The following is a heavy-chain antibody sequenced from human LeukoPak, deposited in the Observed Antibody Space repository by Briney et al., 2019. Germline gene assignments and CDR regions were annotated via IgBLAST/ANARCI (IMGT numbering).Heavy chain of an antibody. CDR2: ISSSSSTI. D-gene: IGHD6-13*01. J-gene: IGHJ3*02. CDR3: ARDGTYSSSADALDI. Sequence: GGSLRLSCAASGFTFSSYSMNWVRQAPGKGLEWVSYISSSSSTIYYADSVKGRFTISRDNAKNSLYLQMNSLRAEDTAVYYCARDGTYSSSADALDIWGQGTMVTVSS. V-gene: IGHV3-48*01. CDR1: GFTFSSYS.